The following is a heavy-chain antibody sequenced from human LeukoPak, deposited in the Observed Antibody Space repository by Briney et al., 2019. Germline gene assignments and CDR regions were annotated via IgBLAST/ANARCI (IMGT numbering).Heavy chain of an antibody. CDR3: ARGWWELPNWFDP. Sequence: SETLSLTCTVSGASISSGGYYWSWIRQHPGKSLEWIGYIYYSGSTYYNPSLKSRVTISVDTSKNQFSLKLSSVTAADTAVYYCARGWWELPNWFDPWGQGTLVTVSS. CDR1: GASISSGGYY. D-gene: IGHD1-26*01. CDR2: IYYSGST. V-gene: IGHV4-31*03. J-gene: IGHJ5*02.